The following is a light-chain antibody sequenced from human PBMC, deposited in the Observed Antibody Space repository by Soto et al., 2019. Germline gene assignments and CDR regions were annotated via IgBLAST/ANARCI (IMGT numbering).Light chain of an antibody. Sequence: DIVLTQSPGTVSLSPGERATLCCMASQSVSSNHLAWYQQKPGQAPRLLIYGGYSRATGITVRFSGSGSGTDFTLTISRMEPEDFAVYCCQQYGSSPRTVGQGTKVDIK. CDR3: QQYGSSPRT. CDR2: GGY. J-gene: IGKJ1*01. V-gene: IGKV3-20*01. CDR1: QSVSSNH.